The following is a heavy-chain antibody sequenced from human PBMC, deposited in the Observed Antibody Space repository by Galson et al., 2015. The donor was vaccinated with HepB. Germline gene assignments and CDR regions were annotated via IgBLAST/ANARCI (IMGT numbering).Heavy chain of an antibody. D-gene: IGHD3-10*01. CDR3: ASRHSYFRSGTWYNVSDY. CDR2: IDPSDSYT. Sequence: SLRLSCAASGFTFSDYYMSWIRQIPGKGLEWMGRIDPSDSYTDYSPSFRGPVTFSADKSITTASLQWSSLKASDTAMYYCASRHSYFRSGTWYNVSDYWGQGTLVTVSS. V-gene: IGHV5-10-1*01. CDR1: GFTFSDYY. J-gene: IGHJ4*02.